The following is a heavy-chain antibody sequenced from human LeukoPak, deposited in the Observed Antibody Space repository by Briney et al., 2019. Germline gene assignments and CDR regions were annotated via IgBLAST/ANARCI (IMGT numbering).Heavy chain of an antibody. CDR2: IYPSGNT. Sequence: SETLSLTCSVSEGSFSNHFWSWVRQPAGKGLEWIGRIYPSGNTNYNPSLKSRVTLSVDTSKTQFYLSLSSVTAADTAVYYCAREDSGSYYNFYYFYMDVWGKGTTVTISS. CDR3: AREDSGSYYNFYYFYMDV. D-gene: IGHD3-10*01. V-gene: IGHV4-4*07. CDR1: EGSFSNHF. J-gene: IGHJ6*03.